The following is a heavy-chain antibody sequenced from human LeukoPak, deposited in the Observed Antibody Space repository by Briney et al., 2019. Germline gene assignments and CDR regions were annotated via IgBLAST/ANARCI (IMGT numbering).Heavy chain of an antibody. D-gene: IGHD3-22*01. CDR2: IKQDGSEK. V-gene: IGHV3-7*01. J-gene: IGHJ6*03. Sequence: GGSLRLSCAASGFTFSSYWMSWVRQAPGKGLEWVANIKQDGSEKYYVDSVKGRFTISRDNAKNSLYLQMNSLRAEDTAVYYCARAPSQYYYDSSGCYADYYYYMDVWGKGTTVTVSS. CDR1: GFTFSSYW. CDR3: ARAPSQYYYDSSGCYADYYYYMDV.